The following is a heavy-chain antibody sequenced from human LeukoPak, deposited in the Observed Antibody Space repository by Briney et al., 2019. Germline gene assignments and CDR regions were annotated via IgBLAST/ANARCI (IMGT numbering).Heavy chain of an antibody. Sequence: SGGSLRLSCAASGFSVSSYAMHWVRQAQGKGLEWVAVISYDGSNKYYGDSVKGRFTISRDNSKNTLYLQMNSLRAEDTAVYHCARDAKGFGELLILYYMDVWGKGTTVTVSS. D-gene: IGHD3-10*01. CDR2: ISYDGSNK. J-gene: IGHJ6*03. V-gene: IGHV3-30*04. CDR3: ARDAKGFGELLILYYMDV. CDR1: GFSVSSYA.